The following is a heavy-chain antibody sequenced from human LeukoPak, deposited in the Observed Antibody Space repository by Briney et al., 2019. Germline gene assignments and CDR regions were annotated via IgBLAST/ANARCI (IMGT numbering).Heavy chain of an antibody. CDR1: GGSISSGDYY. CDR3: ARGRGYCSSTSCVRYYYYYYGMDV. J-gene: IGHJ6*02. Sequence: SETLSLTCTVSGGSISSGDYYWSWIRQPPGKGREWIGYIYYSGSTYYNPSLKSRVTISVDTSKNQFSLKLSSVTAADTAVYYCARGRGYCSSTSCVRYYYYYYGMDVWGQGTTVTVSS. V-gene: IGHV4-30-4*01. D-gene: IGHD2-2*01. CDR2: IYYSGST.